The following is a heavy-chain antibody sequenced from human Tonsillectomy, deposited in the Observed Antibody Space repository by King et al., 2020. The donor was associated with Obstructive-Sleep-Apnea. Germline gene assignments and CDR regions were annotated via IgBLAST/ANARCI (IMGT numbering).Heavy chain of an antibody. V-gene: IGHV3-30*18. Sequence: VQLVESGGGVVQPGRSLRLSCAASGFTFSSYGMHWVRQAPGKGLEWVAVISYDGSNKYYADSVKGRFTISRDNSKNTLYLQMNSLRAEDTAVYYCAKDGGDYYGSGSYDYWGQGTLVTVSS. CDR1: GFTFSSYG. D-gene: IGHD3-10*01. J-gene: IGHJ4*02. CDR2: ISYDGSNK. CDR3: AKDGGDYYGSGSYDY.